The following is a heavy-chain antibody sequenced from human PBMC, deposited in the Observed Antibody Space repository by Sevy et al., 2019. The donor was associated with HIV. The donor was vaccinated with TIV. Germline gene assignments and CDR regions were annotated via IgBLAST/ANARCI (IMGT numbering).Heavy chain of an antibody. V-gene: IGHV3-23*01. J-gene: IGHJ5*02. CDR1: GFTFSSYA. D-gene: IGHD3-10*01. CDR2: ISGSGGST. CDR3: AKIGGGNYYGSGSYYRGRGWFDP. Sequence: AGSLRHSCAASGFTFSSYAMSWVHQAPGKVLEWVSAISGSGGSTYYADSVKGRFTISRDNSKNTLYLQMNSLRAEDTAVYHCAKIGGGNYYGSGSYYRGRGWFDPWGQGTLVTVSS.